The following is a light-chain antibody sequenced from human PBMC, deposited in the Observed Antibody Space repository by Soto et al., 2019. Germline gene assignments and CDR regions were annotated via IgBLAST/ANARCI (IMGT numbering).Light chain of an antibody. J-gene: IGKJ2*01. Sequence: AIQLTQSPSSLSASVGDRVTITCRASQGISSALAWYQQKPGKAPKLLIYDASSLESGVPSRFSGSGSGTEFTLTISSLQPEDFATYYCQQFNSYPHTFGQGNKLEIK. V-gene: IGKV1-13*02. CDR2: DAS. CDR1: QGISSA. CDR3: QQFNSYPHT.